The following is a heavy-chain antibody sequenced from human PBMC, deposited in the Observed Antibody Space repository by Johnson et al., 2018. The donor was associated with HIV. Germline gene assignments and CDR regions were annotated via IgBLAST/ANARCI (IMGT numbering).Heavy chain of an antibody. D-gene: IGHD3-10*01. V-gene: IGHV3-30*14. J-gene: IGHJ3*02. Sequence: QVQLVESGGGLIQPGGSLRLSCAASGFTVSSNYMSWVRQAPGKGLEWVAVISYDGSNKYYADSVKGRFTISRDNSKNTLHLQMNSLSAEDTAVYYCAGAFTIRDAFDIWGQGTMVTVSS. CDR1: GFTVSSNY. CDR3: AGAFTIRDAFDI. CDR2: ISYDGSNK.